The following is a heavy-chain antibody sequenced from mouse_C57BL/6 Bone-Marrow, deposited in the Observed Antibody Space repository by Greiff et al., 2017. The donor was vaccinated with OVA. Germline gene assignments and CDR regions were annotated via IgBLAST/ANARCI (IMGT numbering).Heavy chain of an antibody. D-gene: IGHD2-4*01. CDR3: ARRDYDYDEAWFAY. V-gene: IGHV5-15*01. Sequence: EVQRVESGGGLVQPGGSLKLSCAASGFTFSDYGMAWVRQAPRKGPEWVAFISNLAYSIYYADTVTGRFTISRENAKNTLYLEMSSLRSEDTAMYYCARRDYDYDEAWFAYWGQGTLVTVSA. CDR2: ISNLAYSI. CDR1: GFTFSDYG. J-gene: IGHJ3*01.